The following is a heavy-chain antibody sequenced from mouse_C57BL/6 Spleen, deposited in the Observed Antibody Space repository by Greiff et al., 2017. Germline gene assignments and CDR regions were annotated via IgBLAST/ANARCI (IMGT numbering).Heavy chain of an antibody. Sequence: VQLQQSGAELVKPGASVKLSCKASGYTFTSYWMHWVKQRPGRGLEWIGRIDPNSGGTKYNEKFKSKATLTVDKPSSTAYMQLSSLTSEDSAVYYCASDYGSSEGAMDYWGQGTSVTVSS. J-gene: IGHJ4*01. CDR3: ASDYGSSEGAMDY. CDR2: IDPNSGGT. V-gene: IGHV1-72*01. D-gene: IGHD1-1*01. CDR1: GYTFTSYW.